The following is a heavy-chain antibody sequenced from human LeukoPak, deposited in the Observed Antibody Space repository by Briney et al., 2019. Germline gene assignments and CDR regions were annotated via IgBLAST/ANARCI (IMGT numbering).Heavy chain of an antibody. Sequence: PSETLSLTCTVSGGSLSSYYWSWIRQPPGKGLEWIGYIYDSGSTNYNPSLKSRVTMSVDTSKNQFSLKLTSVTAADTAVYYCARDLISSSLVYFQHCGQGTLVTVSA. J-gene: IGHJ1*01. D-gene: IGHD6-13*01. V-gene: IGHV4-59*01. CDR1: GGSLSSYY. CDR3: ARDLISSSLVYFQH. CDR2: IYDSGST.